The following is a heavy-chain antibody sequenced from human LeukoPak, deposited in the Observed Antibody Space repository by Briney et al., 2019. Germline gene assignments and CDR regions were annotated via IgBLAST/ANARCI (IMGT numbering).Heavy chain of an antibody. J-gene: IGHJ4*02. CDR1: GFTLSNYW. D-gene: IGHD1-26*01. Sequence: GGSQRLSCAVSGFTLSNYWIHWVRQAPGKGLEWVANIKPDGSDKSYVDSVKGRFTISRDNAENSLYLQLNSLRVDDTAVYFCARDREVGATIHDYWGQGTLVTVSS. CDR3: ARDREVGATIHDY. V-gene: IGHV3-7*01. CDR2: IKPDGSDK.